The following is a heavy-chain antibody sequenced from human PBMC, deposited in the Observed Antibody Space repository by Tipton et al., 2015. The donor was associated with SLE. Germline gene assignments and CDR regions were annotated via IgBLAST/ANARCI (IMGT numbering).Heavy chain of an antibody. CDR2: INHSGST. CDR1: GGSFSGYY. D-gene: IGHD5-18*01. V-gene: IGHV4-34*01. CDR3: ARDTRDTGGYRDL. Sequence: TLSLTCAVYGGSFSGYYWSWIRQPPGKGLEWIGEINHSGSTNYNPSLKSRVTISVDTSKNQFSLKLSSVTAADTAVYYCARDTRDTGGYRDLWGRGTLVTV. J-gene: IGHJ2*01.